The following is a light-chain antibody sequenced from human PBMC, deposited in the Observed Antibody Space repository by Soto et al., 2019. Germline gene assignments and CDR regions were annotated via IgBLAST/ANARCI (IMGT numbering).Light chain of an antibody. J-gene: IGLJ3*02. CDR3: PSYVGRNNLV. V-gene: IGLV2-8*01. CDR2: EVS. CDR1: SRDIGGYNY. Sequence: QSVLTQPPSASGAPGQSVTIACTGTSRDIGGYNYVSWYQQHPGKAPKLIISEVSKRRSGVPDRFSGSKSGNTASLTVSWLQAEDEADYCCPSYVGRNNLVFAGGTVLTVL.